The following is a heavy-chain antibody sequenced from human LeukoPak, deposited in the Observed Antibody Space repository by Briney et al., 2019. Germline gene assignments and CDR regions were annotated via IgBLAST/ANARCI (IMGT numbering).Heavy chain of an antibody. CDR3: AKDRGRYLDL. CDR2: TYYRSKWYN. D-gene: IGHD3-16*02. V-gene: IGHV6-1*01. Sequence: SQTLSLTCAISGDSLSSNSVAWNWIRQSPSRGLEWLGRTYYRSKWYNDYAVSVKSRITINPDTSKHQFSLQLNSVTPEDTALYYWAKDRGRYLDLWGRGTLVTVSS. CDR1: GDSLSSNSVA. J-gene: IGHJ2*01.